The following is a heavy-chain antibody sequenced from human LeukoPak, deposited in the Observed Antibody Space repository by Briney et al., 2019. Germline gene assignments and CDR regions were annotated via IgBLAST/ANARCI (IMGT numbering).Heavy chain of an antibody. Sequence: HPGGSLRLSCAASGFTFSSYAMSWVRQAPGKGLEWVSAISGSGGSTYYADSVKGRFTISRDNSKNTLYLQMNSLRAEDTAVYYCAKVDTTIVVVSLTYYFDYWGQGTLVTVSS. CDR3: AKVDTTIVVVSLTYYFDY. D-gene: IGHD3-22*01. CDR1: GFTFSSYA. J-gene: IGHJ4*02. CDR2: ISGSGGST. V-gene: IGHV3-23*01.